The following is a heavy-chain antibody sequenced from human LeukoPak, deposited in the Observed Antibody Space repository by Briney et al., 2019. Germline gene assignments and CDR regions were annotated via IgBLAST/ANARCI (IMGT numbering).Heavy chain of an antibody. D-gene: IGHD1-1*01. CDR3: ARDSPGTASYYFDY. CDR1: GGSFSGYY. CDR2: INHSGST. V-gene: IGHV4-34*01. Sequence: PSETLSLTCAVYGGSFSGYYWSWIRQPPGKGLEWIGEINHSGSTNYNPSLRSRVTMSVDTSKNQFSLKLNSVTAADTAVYYCARDSPGTASYYFDYWGQGTLVTVSS. J-gene: IGHJ4*02.